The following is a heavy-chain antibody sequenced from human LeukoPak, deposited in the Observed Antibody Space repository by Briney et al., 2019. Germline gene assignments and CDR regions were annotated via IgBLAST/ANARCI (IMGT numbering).Heavy chain of an antibody. CDR2: ISGSGGST. CDR3: AKDRAHTARTTGYSYGPDY. J-gene: IGHJ4*02. D-gene: IGHD5-18*01. CDR1: GFTFSSYA. Sequence: PGGSLRLSCAASGFTFSSYAMSWVRQAPGKGLEWVSAISGSGGSTYYADSVKGRFTISRDNSKNTLYLQMNSLRAEDTAVYYCAKDRAHTARTTGYSYGPDYWGQGTLVTVSS. V-gene: IGHV3-23*01.